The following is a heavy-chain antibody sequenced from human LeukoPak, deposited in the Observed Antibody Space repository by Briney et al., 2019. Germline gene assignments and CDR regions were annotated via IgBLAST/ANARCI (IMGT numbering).Heavy chain of an antibody. V-gene: IGHV4-39*07. J-gene: IGHJ3*02. CDR1: GGSISSSSYY. CDR2: IYYSGST. Sequence: PSETLSLTCTVPGGSISSSSYYWGWIRQPPGKGLEWIGSIYYSGSTYYNPSLKSRVTISVDTSKNQFSLKLSSVTAADTAVYYCARDDGYYYGSGSYLLDAFDIWGQGTMVTVSS. CDR3: ARDDGYYYGSGSYLLDAFDI. D-gene: IGHD3-10*01.